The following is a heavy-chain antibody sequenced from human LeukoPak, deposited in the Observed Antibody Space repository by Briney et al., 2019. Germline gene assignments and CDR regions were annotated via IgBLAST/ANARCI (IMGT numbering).Heavy chain of an antibody. CDR2: IRYDGSNK. CDR3: AKDEPQGNWFDP. J-gene: IGHJ5*02. V-gene: IGHV3-30*02. CDR1: GFTFSSYG. Sequence: GGSLRLSCAASGFTFSSYGMHWVRQAPGKGLEWVAFIRYDGSNKYYADSVKGRFTISRDNSKNTLYLQMSSLRAEDTAVYYCAKDEPQGNWFDPWGQGTLVTVSS.